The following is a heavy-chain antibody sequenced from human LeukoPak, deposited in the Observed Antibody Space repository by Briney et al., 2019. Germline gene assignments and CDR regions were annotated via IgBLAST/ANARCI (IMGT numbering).Heavy chain of an antibody. J-gene: IGHJ4*02. Sequence: ASVKVSCKVSGYTLTELSMHWVRQAPGKGLEWMGGFGPEDGETIYAQKFQGRVTMTEDTSTDTAYMELSSLRSEDTAVYYCATPRRFSGSYSLFYWGQGTLVTVSS. V-gene: IGHV1-24*01. CDR1: GYTLTELS. CDR3: ATPRRFSGSYSLFY. CDR2: FGPEDGET. D-gene: IGHD1-26*01.